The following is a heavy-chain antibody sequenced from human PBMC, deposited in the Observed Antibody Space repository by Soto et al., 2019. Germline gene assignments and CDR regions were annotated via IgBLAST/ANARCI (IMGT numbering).Heavy chain of an antibody. CDR3: AKVPFSSIWRNDAFDI. J-gene: IGHJ3*02. D-gene: IGHD6-13*01. V-gene: IGHV3-23*01. CDR1: GFTFSSYA. Sequence: EVQLLESGGGLVQPGGSLRLSCAASGFTFSSYAMSWVRQAPGKGLEWVSAISGSGGSTYYADSVKGRFTTSRDNSKNTLYLQMNSLRAEDTAVYYCAKVPFSSIWRNDAFDIWGQGTMVTVSS. CDR2: ISGSGGST.